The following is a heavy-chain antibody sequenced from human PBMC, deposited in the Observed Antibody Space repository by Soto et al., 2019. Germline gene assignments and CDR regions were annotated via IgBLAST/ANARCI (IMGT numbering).Heavy chain of an antibody. CDR1: GGTFSSYA. J-gene: IGHJ5*02. V-gene: IGHV1-69*01. CDR2: IIPIFGTA. D-gene: IGHD3-10*01. Sequence: QVQLVQSGAEVKKPGSSVKVSCKASGGTFSSYAISWVRQAPGQGLEWMGGIIPIFGTANYAQKFQGRVTITADESTSTAYMELSSLRSEDTAVYYCAKLTRMVRGVWCWFDPWGQGTLVTVSS. CDR3: AKLTRMVRGVWCWFDP.